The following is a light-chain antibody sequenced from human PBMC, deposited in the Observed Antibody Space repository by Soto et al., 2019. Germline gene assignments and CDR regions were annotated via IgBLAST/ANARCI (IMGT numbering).Light chain of an antibody. CDR3: HQRQYWPPIT. CDR2: DAS. Sequence: EIVMTQSPATLSVSPGERATLSCRASQSVSVYLDWYQQKPGQAPTLLISDASNRATGIPARFSGSGSGTDFTLTISSLEPEDFAVYYCHQRQYWPPITFGQGTRLEIK. V-gene: IGKV3-11*01. J-gene: IGKJ5*01. CDR1: QSVSVY.